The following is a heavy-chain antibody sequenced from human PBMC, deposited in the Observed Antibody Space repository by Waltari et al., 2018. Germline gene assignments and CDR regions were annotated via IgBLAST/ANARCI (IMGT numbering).Heavy chain of an antibody. CDR1: RFSFSTSA. Sequence: EEHLVESGGGLVQPGGSLRLSCAASRFSFSTSAMTWVRQPPGKGLEWVSTSSGDAGRPFYADSVKGRFTISRDNSKNILYLRMNSLRAEDTAIYYCAKLAEYYYDRNDYWGQGTLVAVSS. CDR2: SSGDAGRP. V-gene: IGHV3-23*04. J-gene: IGHJ4*02. CDR3: AKLAEYYYDRNDY. D-gene: IGHD3-9*01.